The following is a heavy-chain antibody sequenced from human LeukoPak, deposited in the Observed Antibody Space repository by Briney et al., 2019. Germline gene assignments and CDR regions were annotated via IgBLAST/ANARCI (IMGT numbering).Heavy chain of an antibody. CDR1: GGSISSGGYS. D-gene: IGHD3-22*01. V-gene: IGHV4-30-2*01. CDR2: IYHSGST. J-gene: IGHJ4*02. CDR3: ARLPRKYDSSGYFSG. Sequence: SQTLSLTCAVSGGSISSGGYSWSWIRQPPGKGLEWIGYIYHSGSTYYNPSLKSRVTISVDRSKNQFSLKLSSVTAADTAVYYCARLPRKYDSSGYFSGWGQGTLVTVSS.